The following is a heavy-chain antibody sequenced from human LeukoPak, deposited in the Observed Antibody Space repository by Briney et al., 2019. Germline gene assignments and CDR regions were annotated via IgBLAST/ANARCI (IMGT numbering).Heavy chain of an antibody. J-gene: IGHJ4*02. CDR2: IYSGGST. CDR3: AKDGGSLGEVRD. D-gene: IGHD3-16*01. Sequence: GGSLRLSCAASEFSVGSNYMTWVRQAPGKGLEWVSLIYSGGSTYYADSVKGRFTISRDNSKNTLYLQMNSLRAEDTAVYYCAKDGGSLGEVRDWGQGTLVTVSS. CDR1: EFSVGSNY. V-gene: IGHV3-66*01.